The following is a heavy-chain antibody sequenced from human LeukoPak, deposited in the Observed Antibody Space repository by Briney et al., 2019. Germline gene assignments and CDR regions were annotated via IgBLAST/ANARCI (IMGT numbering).Heavy chain of an antibody. CDR1: GYSFTSYW. CDR3: ARHDDRFYPYSSSSRAGAFDI. J-gene: IGHJ3*02. Sequence: GESLKISCKGSGYSFTSYWIGWVRQMPGKGLEWMGIIYPGDSDTRYSPSFQGQVTISADKSISTAYLQWSSLKASDTAMYYCARHDDRFYPYSSSSRAGAFDIWGQGTMVTVSS. D-gene: IGHD6-6*01. V-gene: IGHV5-51*01. CDR2: IYPGDSDT.